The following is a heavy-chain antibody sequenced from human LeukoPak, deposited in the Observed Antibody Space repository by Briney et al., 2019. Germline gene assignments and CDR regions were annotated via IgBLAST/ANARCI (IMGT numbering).Heavy chain of an antibody. D-gene: IGHD6-6*01. CDR1: GYSFTTYW. Sequence: GESLKISCKGSGYSFTTYWIGWVRQKPGKGLEWMGIIYPGDSDTIYSPSFQGQVTISADKSISTAYLQWSSLKASDTAIYYCARRSSIATRLFDYWGQGTLVTVSS. J-gene: IGHJ4*02. V-gene: IGHV5-51*01. CDR3: ARRSSIATRLFDY. CDR2: IYPGDSDT.